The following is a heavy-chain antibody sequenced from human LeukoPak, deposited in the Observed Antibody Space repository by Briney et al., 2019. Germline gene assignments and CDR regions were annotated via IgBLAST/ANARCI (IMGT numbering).Heavy chain of an antibody. Sequence: GGSLRLSCGASGFTFSSYWMHWVRQAPGKGLVWVSRINNDGSSTSYADSVQGRFTISRDNAKNTLYLQMNSLRAEDTAVYYCAKWFHGGNSYTYFDYWGQGTLVTVSS. V-gene: IGHV3-74*01. CDR3: AKWFHGGNSYTYFDY. CDR2: INNDGSST. J-gene: IGHJ4*02. D-gene: IGHD4-23*01. CDR1: GFTFSSYW.